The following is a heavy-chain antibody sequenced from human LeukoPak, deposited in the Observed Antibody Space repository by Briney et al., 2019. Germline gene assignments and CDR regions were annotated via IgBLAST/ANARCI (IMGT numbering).Heavy chain of an antibody. CDR3: AIMHPYYDGSGYWVQ. D-gene: IGHD3-22*01. Sequence: GGSLTLSCAASGFTFSSYAMSWVRPAPGKGLDWVSGISTSGGSTGYADSVRGRFTTSRDNPGNTLYMEMNSLRGEDTAVYYCAIMHPYYDGSGYWVQWGQGTLVTVSS. J-gene: IGHJ4*02. CDR1: GFTFSSYA. CDR2: ISTSGGST. V-gene: IGHV3-23*01.